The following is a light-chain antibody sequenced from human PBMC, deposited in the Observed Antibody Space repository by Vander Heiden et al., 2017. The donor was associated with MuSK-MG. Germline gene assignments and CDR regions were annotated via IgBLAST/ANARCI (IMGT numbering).Light chain of an antibody. CDR2: EDN. CDR1: SGSIASNY. V-gene: IGLV6-57*04. J-gene: IGLJ3*02. Sequence: NFMLTQPHSVSASPGTTVTISCTRSSGSIASNYVQWYQQRPGSAPTTVIYEDNQRPSGVPDRFSGSIDSSSNSASLTISGLKTEDEADYYCQSYDSSKPWVFGGGTKLTVL. CDR3: QSYDSSKPWV.